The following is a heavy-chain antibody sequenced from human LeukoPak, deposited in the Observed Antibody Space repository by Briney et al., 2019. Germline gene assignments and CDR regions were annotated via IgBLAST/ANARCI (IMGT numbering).Heavy chain of an antibody. J-gene: IGHJ4*02. D-gene: IGHD1-7*01. CDR2: IYYSGST. CDR1: GGSISSYY. CDR3: ARDVNSIYGEGY. Sequence: SETLSLTCTVSGGSISSYYWSWIRQPPGKGLEWIGYIYYSGSTNYNPSLKSRVTISVDTSKNQFSLKLSSVTAADTAVYYCARDVNSIYGEGYWGQGTLVTVSS. V-gene: IGHV4-59*12.